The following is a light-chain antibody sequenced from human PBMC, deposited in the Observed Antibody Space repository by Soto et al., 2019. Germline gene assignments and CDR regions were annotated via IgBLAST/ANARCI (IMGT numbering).Light chain of an antibody. CDR3: QQYNNWPIT. J-gene: IGKJ5*01. CDR2: AAS. CDR1: HSVSNY. V-gene: IGKV3-11*01. Sequence: EIVLTQSPATLSLSPGERVTLACRASHSVSNYLAWYQQKPGQAPRLLVSAASNRATGIPARFSGSGSGTDFTLTISSLEPEDFGVFYCQQYNNWPITFGQGTRLEIK.